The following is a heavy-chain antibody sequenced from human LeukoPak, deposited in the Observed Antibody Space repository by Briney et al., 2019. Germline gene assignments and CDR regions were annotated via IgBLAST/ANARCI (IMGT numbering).Heavy chain of an antibody. V-gene: IGHV4-39*07. J-gene: IGHJ3*02. Sequence: SETLSLTCTVSGDSLSSSSHYWGWSRQPPGKGLEWIGSTSGSAYYNPSLKSRVTISVDTSKNQFSLKLSSVTAADTAVYYCAREVVTEWDDAFDIWGQGTMVTVSS. CDR1: GDSLSSSSHY. D-gene: IGHD4-23*01. CDR3: AREVVTEWDDAFDI. CDR2: TSGSA.